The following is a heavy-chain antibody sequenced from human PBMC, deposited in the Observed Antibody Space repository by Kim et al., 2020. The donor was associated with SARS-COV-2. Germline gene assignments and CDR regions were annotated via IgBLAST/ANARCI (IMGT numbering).Heavy chain of an antibody. J-gene: IGHJ2*01. CDR1: GYSISSGYY. CDR2: IYHSGST. V-gene: IGHV4-38-2*02. Sequence: SETLSLTCTVSGYSISSGYYWGWIRQPPGKGLEWIGSIYHSGSTYYNPSLKSRVTISVDTSKNQFSLKLSSVTAADTAVYYCARDEIFRYYYGSGRLGPYWYFDLWGRGTLVTVSS. D-gene: IGHD3-10*01. CDR3: ARDEIFRYYYGSGRLGPYWYFDL.